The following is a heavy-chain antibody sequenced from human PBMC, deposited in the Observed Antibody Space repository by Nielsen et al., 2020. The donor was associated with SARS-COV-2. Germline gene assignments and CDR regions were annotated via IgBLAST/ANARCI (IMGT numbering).Heavy chain of an antibody. D-gene: IGHD2-2*01. CDR3: AKDGCSSTSCYYYYYMDV. Sequence: SLKISCAASGFTFDDYAMHWVRQAPGKGLEWVSGISWNSGSIGYADSVKGRFTISRDNAKNSLYLQMNSLRAEDTAVYYCAKDGCSSTSCYYYYYMDVWGKGTTVTVSS. CDR2: ISWNSGSI. J-gene: IGHJ6*03. CDR1: GFTFDDYA. V-gene: IGHV3-9*01.